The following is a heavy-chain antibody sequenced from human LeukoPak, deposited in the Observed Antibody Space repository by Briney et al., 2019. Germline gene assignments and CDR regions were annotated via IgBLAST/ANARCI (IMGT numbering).Heavy chain of an antibody. D-gene: IGHD3-3*01. J-gene: IGHJ4*02. Sequence: PGGSLRLSCAASGFTFSSYSMNWVRQAPGKGLEWVSSISSSSSYIYYADSVKGRFTISRDNAKNSLYLQMNSLRAEDTAVYYCARILAYYDFWSGYPDYWGQGTLVTVSS. CDR1: GFTFSSYS. V-gene: IGHV3-21*01. CDR3: ARILAYYDFWSGYPDY. CDR2: ISSSSSYI.